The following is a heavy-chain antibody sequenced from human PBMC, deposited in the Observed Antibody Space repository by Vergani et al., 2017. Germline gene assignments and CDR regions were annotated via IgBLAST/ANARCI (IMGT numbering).Heavy chain of an antibody. CDR2: IYYSGST. CDR3: ARHSTVEWLVKLGWIDP. Sequence: QLQLQESGPGLVKPSATLSLTCSVSGASIRSSNYYWGWILQPPGKGLEWIASIYYSGSTYYNPSLKSRVTISVDTSKNQFSLKLSSVTAADTAVYFCARHSTVEWLVKLGWIDPWGQGSLVTVSS. J-gene: IGHJ5*02. D-gene: IGHD6-19*01. V-gene: IGHV4-39*01. CDR1: GASIRSSNYY.